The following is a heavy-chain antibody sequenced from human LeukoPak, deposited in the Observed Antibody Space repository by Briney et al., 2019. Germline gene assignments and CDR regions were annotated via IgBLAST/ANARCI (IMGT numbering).Heavy chain of an antibody. V-gene: IGHV1-69*13. D-gene: IGHD3-10*01. CDR1: GGTFRSFA. J-gene: IGHJ5*02. CDR3: ARDGVPLGSGSYYTWFDP. Sequence: SVKVSCKASGGTFRSFAISWVRQAPGQGLEWMGGIIPIFRTANYAQKFQGRVTITPDESTSTAYMELSSLRSEDTTVYYCARDGVPLGSGSYYTWFDPWGQGTLVTVSS. CDR2: IIPIFRTA.